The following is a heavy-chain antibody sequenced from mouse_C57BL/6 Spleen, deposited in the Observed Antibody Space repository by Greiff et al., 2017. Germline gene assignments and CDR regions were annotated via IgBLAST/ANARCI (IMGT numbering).Heavy chain of an antibody. CDR2: INPGSGGT. CDR1: GYAFTNYL. D-gene: IGHD1-1*01. J-gene: IGHJ2*01. V-gene: IGHV1-54*01. CDR3: ARAPFYGSDY. Sequence: VQLQQSGAELVRPGTSVKVSCKASGYAFTNYLIEWVKQRPGQGLEWIGLINPGSGGTNYNEKFKGKATLTADKSSSTAYMQLSSLTSEDSAVYFCARAPFYGSDYWGQGTALTVSS.